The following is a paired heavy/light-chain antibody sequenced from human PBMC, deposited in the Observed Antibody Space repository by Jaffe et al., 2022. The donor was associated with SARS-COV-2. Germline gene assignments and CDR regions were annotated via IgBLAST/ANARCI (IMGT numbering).Heavy chain of an antibody. CDR3: ARIKKGNYYDVSGYYYFPNY. V-gene: IGHV2-26*01. Sequence: QVTLKESGPVLVKPTETLTLTCTVSGFSLSNARMGVSWIRQPPGKALEWLAHIFSNDEKSYSTSLKSRLTISKDTSKSQVVLTMTNMDPVDTATYYCARIKKGNYYDVSGYYYFPNYWGQGTLVTVSS. CDR2: IFSNDEK. D-gene: IGHD3-22*01. CDR1: GFSLSNARMG. J-gene: IGHJ4*02.
Light chain of an antibody. V-gene: IGKV1-5*03. Sequence: DIQMTQSPSTLSASVGDRVTITCRASQSISNWLAWYQQKPGKAPNLLIYKASSLESGVPSRFSGSGSGTEFTLTISSLQPDDFATYYCQQYNSYTLTFGGGTKVEIK. CDR2: KAS. CDR3: QQYNSYTLT. J-gene: IGKJ4*01. CDR1: QSISNW.